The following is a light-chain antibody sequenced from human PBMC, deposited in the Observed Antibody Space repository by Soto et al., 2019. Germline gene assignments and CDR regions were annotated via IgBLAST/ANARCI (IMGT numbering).Light chain of an antibody. Sequence: QSVLTQSPSASASLGASVKLTCTLSSGHSSYAIAWHQQQPEKGPRYLMKLNSDVSHSKGDGIPDRFSGSSSGAERYLTISSLQSEDEADYYCQTWGTGIQVFGGGTKVTVL. J-gene: IGLJ2*01. CDR3: QTWGTGIQV. V-gene: IGLV4-69*01. CDR2: LNSDVSH. CDR1: SGHSSYA.